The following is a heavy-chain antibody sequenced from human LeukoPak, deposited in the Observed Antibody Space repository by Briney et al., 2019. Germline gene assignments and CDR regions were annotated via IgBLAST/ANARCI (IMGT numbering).Heavy chain of an antibody. D-gene: IGHD3-10*01. CDR2: ISYDGTKK. Sequence: QAGGSLRLSCAASGFTFSNYAIHWVRQAPGKGLEWVAVISYDGTKKYYADSAKGRFTISRDNSNNTLYLQMNSLRAEDTAVYYCARGRSRGVRFDYWGQGTLVTVSS. V-gene: IGHV3-30*04. CDR1: GFTFSNYA. CDR3: ARGRSRGVRFDY. J-gene: IGHJ4*02.